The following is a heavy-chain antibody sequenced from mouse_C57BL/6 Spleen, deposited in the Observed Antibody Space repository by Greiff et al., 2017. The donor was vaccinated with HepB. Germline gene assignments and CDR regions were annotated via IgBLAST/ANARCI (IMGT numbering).Heavy chain of an antibody. Sequence: QVQLKESGAELVKPGASVKISCKASGYAFSSYWMNWVKQRPGKGREWIGQIYPGDGDTNYNGKFKGKATLTADKSSSTAYMQLSSLTSEDSAVYFCARWLLPYYFDYWGQGTTLTVSS. CDR3: ARWLLPYYFDY. CDR1: GYAFSSYW. D-gene: IGHD2-3*01. J-gene: IGHJ2*01. CDR2: IYPGDGDT. V-gene: IGHV1-80*01.